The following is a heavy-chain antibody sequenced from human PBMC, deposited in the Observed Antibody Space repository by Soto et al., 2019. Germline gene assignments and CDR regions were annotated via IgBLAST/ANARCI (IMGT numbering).Heavy chain of an antibody. V-gene: IGHV3-23*01. Sequence: EVQLLESGGGLVQPGGSLRLSCGASGFTFSNYGVTWVRQAPGKGLEWVSSIAASSGDTYYSDSVKGRFTMSRDSSENALYLQMNSLKTEDTAVYYCTTDKSGGSYFDYWGQGTLVTVSS. CDR1: GFTFSNYG. CDR3: TTDKSGGSYFDY. CDR2: IAASSGDT. J-gene: IGHJ4*02. D-gene: IGHD2-15*01.